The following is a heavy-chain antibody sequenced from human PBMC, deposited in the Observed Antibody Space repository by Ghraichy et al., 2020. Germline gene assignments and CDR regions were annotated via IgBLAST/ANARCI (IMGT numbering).Heavy chain of an antibody. Sequence: GESLNISCAASGFSVSSKYMSWVRQAPGKGLEWVSLIYSGGNTYYADSVKGRFTISRDNSKNTLNLQMNSLRAEDTAVYYCACRRYCSSTTCFDYWGQGTLVTVSS. J-gene: IGHJ4*02. CDR3: ACRRYCSSTTCFDY. D-gene: IGHD2-2*01. V-gene: IGHV3-53*01. CDR2: IYSGGNT. CDR1: GFSVSSKY.